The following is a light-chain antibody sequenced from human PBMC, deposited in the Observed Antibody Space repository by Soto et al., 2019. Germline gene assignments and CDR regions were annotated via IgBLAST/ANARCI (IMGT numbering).Light chain of an antibody. V-gene: IGLV1-44*01. CDR1: SSNIGSNT. CDR3: AAWDDSLNGVV. CDR2: SNN. Sequence: QTVVTQPPSASGTPGQRVTISCSGSSSNIGSNTVNWYQQLPGTAPKLLIYSNNQRPSGVHDRFSGSKSGTSASLAIIGLQSEDEADYDCAAWDDSLNGVVFGGGTKLTVL. J-gene: IGLJ2*01.